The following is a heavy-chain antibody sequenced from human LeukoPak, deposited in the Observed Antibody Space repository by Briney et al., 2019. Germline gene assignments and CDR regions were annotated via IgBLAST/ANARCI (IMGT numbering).Heavy chain of an antibody. J-gene: IGHJ4*02. Sequence: ASVKVSCKASGYTFTSYGISWVRQAPGQGLECMGWISAYNGNTNYAQKLQGRVTMTTDTSTSTGYMELRRLRSDDTAVYYCARSLDIVLMVYAVDYWGQGTLVTVSS. CDR3: ARSLDIVLMVYAVDY. CDR1: GYTFTSYG. V-gene: IGHV1-18*01. D-gene: IGHD2-8*01. CDR2: ISAYNGNT.